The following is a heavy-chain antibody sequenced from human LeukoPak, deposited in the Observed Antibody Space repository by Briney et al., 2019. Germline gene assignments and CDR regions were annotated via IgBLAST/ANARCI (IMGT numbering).Heavy chain of an antibody. CDR3: ARILGDYGDAFDI. CDR2: IYSGGST. Sequence: GGSLRLSCAASGFTVSSNYMSWVRQAPGKGLEWVSIIYSGGSTFYADSVKGRFTISRDNAKNSLYLQMNSLRAEDTAVYYCARILGDYGDAFDIWGQGTMVTVSS. V-gene: IGHV3-53*01. CDR1: GFTVSSNY. D-gene: IGHD4-17*01. J-gene: IGHJ3*02.